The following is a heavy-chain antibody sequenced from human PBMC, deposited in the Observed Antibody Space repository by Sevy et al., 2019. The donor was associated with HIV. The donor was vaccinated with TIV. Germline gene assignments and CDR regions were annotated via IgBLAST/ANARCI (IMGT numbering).Heavy chain of an antibody. J-gene: IGHJ6*02. V-gene: IGHV1-2*06. CDR1: GYAFTGYY. CDR3: ARAPTDFWTGGMAV. D-gene: IGHD3-3*01. Sequence: ASVKVSCKASGYAFTGYYIHWVRQAPGQGLEWMGRNNPISGGTDDSQKFQGRVTMTRDTSISTAYMDVSRLTSDDTAVYYCARAPTDFWTGGMAVWGQGTVVTVSS. CDR2: NNPISGGT.